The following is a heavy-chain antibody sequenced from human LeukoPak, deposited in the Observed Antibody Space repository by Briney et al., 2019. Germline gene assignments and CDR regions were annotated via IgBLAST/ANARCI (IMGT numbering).Heavy chain of an antibody. CDR3: ARGGENYDYVWGSYRYYPYFDY. Sequence: SETLSLTCAVYGGSFSGYYWSWIRQPRGKGLEWIGEINHSGSTNYNPSLKSRVTISVDTSKNQFSLKLSSATAADTAVYYCARGGENYDYVWGSYRYYPYFDYWGQGTLVTVSS. CDR1: GGSFSGYY. D-gene: IGHD3-16*02. J-gene: IGHJ4*02. V-gene: IGHV4-34*01. CDR2: INHSGST.